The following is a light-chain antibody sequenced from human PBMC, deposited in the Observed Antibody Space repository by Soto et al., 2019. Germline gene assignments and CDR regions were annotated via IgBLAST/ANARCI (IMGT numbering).Light chain of an antibody. V-gene: IGLV2-8*01. J-gene: IGLJ1*01. CDR3: SSYAGSTTHV. Sequence: QSVLTQPPSASGSPGQSVTISCTGTSSVVGAYNYVSWYQQHPGKAPKLMIYEVSKRPSGVPDRFSGSKSGNTASLTVSGLQAGDETDYYCSSYAGSTTHVFVPVTKVTVL. CDR2: EVS. CDR1: SSVVGAYNY.